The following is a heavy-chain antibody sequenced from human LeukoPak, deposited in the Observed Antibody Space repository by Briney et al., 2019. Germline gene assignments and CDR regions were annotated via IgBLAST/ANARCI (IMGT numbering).Heavy chain of an antibody. CDR2: IHHTGKN. D-gene: IGHD1-7*01. CDR1: GASITSYY. Sequence: SETLSLTCAVSGASITSYYWNWIRQSPGKGLEWIGYIHHTGKNWYNPPLQSRVTLSVDTSRSEFSLRLNSVTAADTAVYYCAKWHEKLLAFDSWGQGTLATVSS. V-gene: IGHV4-59*01. J-gene: IGHJ4*02. CDR3: AKWHEKLLAFDS.